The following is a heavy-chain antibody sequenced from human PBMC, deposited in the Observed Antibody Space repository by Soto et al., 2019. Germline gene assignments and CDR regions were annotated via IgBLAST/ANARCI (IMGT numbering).Heavy chain of an antibody. V-gene: IGHV1-69*01. CDR2: IIPRSAKS. CDR1: GELFDSYT. Sequence: TPVKASCEDCGELFDSYTLTWPRHAPRRGLEWVGGIIPRSAKSNYAQKFEGRVTITADESTSTAYMELSSLRSGDTAVYYCAREGLVLVPTTVNSDYYYHAMDVWGQGTTVTVSS. CDR3: AREGLVLVPTTVNSDYYYHAMDV. J-gene: IGHJ6*02. D-gene: IGHD2-2*01.